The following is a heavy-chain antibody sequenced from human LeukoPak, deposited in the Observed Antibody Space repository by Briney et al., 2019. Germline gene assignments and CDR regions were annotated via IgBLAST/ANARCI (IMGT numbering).Heavy chain of an antibody. CDR1: GYTFTGYY. Sequence: GASVKVSCKASGYTFTGYYIHWLRQAPGQGLEWMGWINPNSGDTRYVQSFQGRVTMTSDTSISTAYMELNSLTSDDTAVHYCARGGRYNWNDFDYWGQGTLVTVSS. CDR2: INPNSGDT. J-gene: IGHJ4*02. V-gene: IGHV1-2*02. D-gene: IGHD1-1*01. CDR3: ARGGRYNWNDFDY.